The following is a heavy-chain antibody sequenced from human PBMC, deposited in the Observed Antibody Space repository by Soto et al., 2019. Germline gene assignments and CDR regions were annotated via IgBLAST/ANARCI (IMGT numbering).Heavy chain of an antibody. J-gene: IGHJ5*02. V-gene: IGHV1-46*01. CDR3: ARAGSGGPLVVVAAIGSMEFDP. D-gene: IGHD2-15*01. CDR2: INPSGGST. CDR1: GYTFTSYY. Sequence: ASVKVSCKASGYTFTSYYMHWVRQAPGQGLEWMGIINPSGGSTSYAQKFQGRVTMTRDTSTSTVYMELSSLRSEDTAVYYCARAGSGGPLVVVAAIGSMEFDPWGQGTLVTVSS.